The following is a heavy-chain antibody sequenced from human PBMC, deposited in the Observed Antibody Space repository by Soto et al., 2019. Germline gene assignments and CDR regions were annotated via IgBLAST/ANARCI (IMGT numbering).Heavy chain of an antibody. CDR3: ARGVGSGSYYNQYNWFDP. CDR2: IIAYNGNT. CDR1: GGTFSSYA. Sequence: ASVKVSCKASGGTFSSYAISWVRQAPGQGLEWMGWIIAYNGNTKYAQKLQGRVTMTTDTSTSTAYMELRSLRSDDTAVYYCARGVGSGSYYNQYNWFDPWGQGTLVTVSS. J-gene: IGHJ5*02. V-gene: IGHV1-18*01. D-gene: IGHD3-10*01.